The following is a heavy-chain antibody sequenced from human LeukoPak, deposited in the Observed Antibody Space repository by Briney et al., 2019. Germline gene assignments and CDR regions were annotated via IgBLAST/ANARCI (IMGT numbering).Heavy chain of an antibody. Sequence: GGSLRLSCAASGFTFSSYSMNWVRQAPGKGLEWVSYISSSSTIYYADSVKGRFTISRDNAKNSLYLQMNSLRAEDTAVYYCARVSSSCLDPWGQGTLVTVSS. CDR1: GFTFSSYS. D-gene: IGHD6-13*01. V-gene: IGHV3-48*01. J-gene: IGHJ5*02. CDR3: ARVSSSCLDP. CDR2: ISSSSTI.